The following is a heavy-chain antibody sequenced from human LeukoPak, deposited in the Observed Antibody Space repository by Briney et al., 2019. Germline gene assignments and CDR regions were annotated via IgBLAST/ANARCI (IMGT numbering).Heavy chain of an antibody. V-gene: IGHV3-23*01. D-gene: IGHD4-17*01. CDR3: AKDHQSDYGDHVADFDY. Sequence: HPGGSLRLSCAASGFTFSSYAMSWVRQAPGKGLEWVSASSGSGGSTYYADSVKGRFTISRDNSKNTLYLQMNSLRAEDTAVYYCAKDHQSDYGDHVADFDYWGQGTLVTVSS. CDR1: GFTFSSYA. J-gene: IGHJ4*02. CDR2: SSGSGGST.